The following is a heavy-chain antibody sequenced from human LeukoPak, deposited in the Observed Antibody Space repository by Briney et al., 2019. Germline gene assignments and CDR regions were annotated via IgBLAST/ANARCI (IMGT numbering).Heavy chain of an antibody. Sequence: GASVTVTFKASGYTFTCYYMHWVRQAHGQGIEWMGWFNPNSGGTNYAQKFQGRGTMTRDTSISTAYMELSRLRSGDTAVYYCAREIVQTYYYGSGSYPFDYWGQGTLVTVSS. J-gene: IGHJ4*02. CDR2: FNPNSGGT. V-gene: IGHV1-2*02. CDR3: AREIVQTYYYGSGSYPFDY. D-gene: IGHD3-10*01. CDR1: GYTFTCYY.